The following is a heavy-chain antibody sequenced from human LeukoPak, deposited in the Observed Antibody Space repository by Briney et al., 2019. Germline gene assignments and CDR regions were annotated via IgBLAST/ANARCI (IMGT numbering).Heavy chain of an antibody. Sequence: SETLSLTCTVSGGSISSGSYYWSWIRQPPGKGLEWIGYIYYSGSTNYNPSLKSRVTISVDTSKNQFSLKLSSVTAADTAVYYCARGGYDFWSGYYDRFDPWGQGTLVTVSS. CDR1: GGSISSGSYY. J-gene: IGHJ5*02. CDR2: IYYSGST. V-gene: IGHV4-61*01. CDR3: ARGGYDFWSGYYDRFDP. D-gene: IGHD3-3*01.